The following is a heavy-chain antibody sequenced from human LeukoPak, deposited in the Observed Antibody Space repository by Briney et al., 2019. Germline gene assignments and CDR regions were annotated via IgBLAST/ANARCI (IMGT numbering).Heavy chain of an antibody. J-gene: IGHJ4*02. CDR1: GFSFSSYV. CDR2: ISYDGSNK. CDR3: ARDEYYYDSSGYYGY. Sequence: GGSLRLSCAASGFSFSSYVMHWVRQAPGKGLEWVAVISYDGSNKYYADSVKGRFTISRDNSKNTLYLQMNSLRAEDTAVYYCARDEYYYDSSGYYGYWGQGTLVTVSS. V-gene: IGHV3-30*07. D-gene: IGHD3-22*01.